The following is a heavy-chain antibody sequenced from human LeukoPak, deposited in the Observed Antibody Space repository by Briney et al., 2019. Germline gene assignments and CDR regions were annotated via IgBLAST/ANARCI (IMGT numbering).Heavy chain of an antibody. D-gene: IGHD3-3*01. Sequence: SQTLSLTCAISGASVSSNSAAWNWLRHSPSRGLEWVGRTYYRSKWYNDYAVSVKSRITSNPDTSKNQFSLQLYSVTPEDTAVYYGATEWPGELFGYWGQGTLVTVSS. CDR2: TYYRSKWYN. J-gene: IGHJ4*02. V-gene: IGHV6-1*01. CDR1: GASVSSNSAA. CDR3: ATEWPGELFGY.